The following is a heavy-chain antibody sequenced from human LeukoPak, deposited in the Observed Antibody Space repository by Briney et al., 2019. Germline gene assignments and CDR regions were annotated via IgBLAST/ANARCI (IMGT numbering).Heavy chain of an antibody. V-gene: IGHV4-59*01. J-gene: IGHJ3*02. CDR1: DGSISRYY. CDR2: IYYSGST. CDR3: ARAMYGNDAFDI. Sequence: PSETLSLSCTVSDGSISRYYWSWIRQPPGKGLEWIGYIYYSGSTNYNPSLKSRVTISVDTSKNQFSLKLSSVTAADTAVYYCARAMYGNDAFDIWGQGTMLTVSS. D-gene: IGHD2-8*01.